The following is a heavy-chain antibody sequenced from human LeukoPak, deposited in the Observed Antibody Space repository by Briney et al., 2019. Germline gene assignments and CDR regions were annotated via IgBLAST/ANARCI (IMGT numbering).Heavy chain of an antibody. Sequence: GESLKISCKGSGYSFTNYCIILVRPMPGKGLELMGTIYPTDSYNNYSPSFQCHVTISVDKSISTAYLQWSSLRASDTAMYYCAIVVGTTTLGWFDPWGQGTLVTVSS. CDR1: GYSFTNYC. V-gene: IGHV5-10-1*01. D-gene: IGHD1-26*01. J-gene: IGHJ5*02. CDR3: AIVVGTTTLGWFDP. CDR2: IYPTDSYN.